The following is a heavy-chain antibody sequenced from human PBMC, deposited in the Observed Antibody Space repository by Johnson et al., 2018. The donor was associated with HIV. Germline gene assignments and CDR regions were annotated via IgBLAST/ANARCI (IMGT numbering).Heavy chain of an antibody. CDR2: IWYDGSTK. CDR1: GFTFSSYG. CDR3: AGLGGSHDAFDI. D-gene: IGHD1-26*01. V-gene: IGHV3-33*01. Sequence: QVHLVESGGGLVKPGGSLRLSCAASGFTFSSYGMHWVRQAPGKGLEWVAVIWYDGSTKYYADSVKGRFTISRDNSKNTLYLQMNSLRAEDMAVYYCAGLGGSHDAFDIWGQGTMVTVSS. J-gene: IGHJ3*02.